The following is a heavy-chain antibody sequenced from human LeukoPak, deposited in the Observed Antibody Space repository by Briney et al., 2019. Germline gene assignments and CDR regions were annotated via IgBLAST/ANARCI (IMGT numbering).Heavy chain of an antibody. Sequence: GGSLRLSCAASGFTFSSYAMSWVRQAPGKGLEWVSAISGSGGSTYYADSVKGRFTISRDNSKNTLYLQMNSLRAEGTAVYYCAKNPGSSGWYVGIDYWGQGTLVTVSS. D-gene: IGHD6-19*01. CDR3: AKNPGSSGWYVGIDY. CDR2: ISGSGGST. CDR1: GFTFSSYA. J-gene: IGHJ4*02. V-gene: IGHV3-23*01.